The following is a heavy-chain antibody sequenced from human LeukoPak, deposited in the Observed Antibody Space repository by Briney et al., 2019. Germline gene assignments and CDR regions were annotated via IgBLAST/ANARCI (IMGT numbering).Heavy chain of an antibody. CDR1: GYTFTGYY. CDR3: ARVSSSSWFFVGRFDP. Sequence: ASVKVSCKASGYTFTGYYMHWVRQAPGQGLEWMGWINPNSGGTNYAQKFQGRVTMTRDTSISTAYMELSRLRSDDTAVYYCARVSSSSWFFVGRFDPWGQGTLVTVSS. D-gene: IGHD6-13*01. V-gene: IGHV1-2*02. CDR2: INPNSGGT. J-gene: IGHJ5*02.